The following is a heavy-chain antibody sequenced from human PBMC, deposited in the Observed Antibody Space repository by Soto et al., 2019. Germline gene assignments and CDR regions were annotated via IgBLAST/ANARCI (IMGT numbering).Heavy chain of an antibody. Sequence: SGGGLVQPGGSLRLSCAASGFTFSDHYMDWVRQAPGKGLEWVGRTRNKANSYTTEYAASVKGRFTISRDDSKNSLYLQMNSLKTEDTAVYYCARRGYTVTRYYYYYYMDVWGKGTTVTVSS. J-gene: IGHJ6*03. CDR2: TRNKANSYTT. D-gene: IGHD4-17*01. V-gene: IGHV3-72*01. CDR1: GFTFSDHY. CDR3: ARRGYTVTRYYYYYYMDV.